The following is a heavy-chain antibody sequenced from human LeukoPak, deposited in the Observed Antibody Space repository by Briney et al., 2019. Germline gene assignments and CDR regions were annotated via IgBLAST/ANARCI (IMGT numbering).Heavy chain of an antibody. CDR1: GGSLSSGGYY. Sequence: SETLSLTCTVSGGSLSSGGYYWSWIRQHPGKGLEWIGYIYYSGSTYYNPSLKSRVTISVDTSKNQFSLKLSSVTAADTAVYYCARDRTNILTGYLYGMDVWGQGTTVTVSS. CDR3: ARDRTNILTGYLYGMDV. CDR2: IYYSGST. D-gene: IGHD3-9*01. J-gene: IGHJ6*02. V-gene: IGHV4-31*03.